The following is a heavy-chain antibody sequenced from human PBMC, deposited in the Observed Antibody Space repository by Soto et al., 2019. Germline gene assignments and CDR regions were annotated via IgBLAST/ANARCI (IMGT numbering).Heavy chain of an antibody. J-gene: IGHJ3*02. D-gene: IGHD2-15*01. CDR2: INHSGST. CDR1: GGSFSGYY. CDR3: ASYCSGGSCANAFDI. V-gene: IGHV4-34*01. Sequence: TSETLSLTCAVYGGSFSGYYWSWIRQPPGKGLEWIGEINHSGSTNYNPSLKSRVTISVDTSKNQFSLKLSSVTAADTAVYYCASYCSGGSCANAFDIWGQGTMVTVS.